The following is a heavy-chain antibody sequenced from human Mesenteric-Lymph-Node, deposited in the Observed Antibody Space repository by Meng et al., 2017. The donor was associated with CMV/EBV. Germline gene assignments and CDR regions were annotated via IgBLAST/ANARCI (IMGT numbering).Heavy chain of an antibody. J-gene: IGHJ4*02. D-gene: IGHD2-2*01. CDR3: AKEEGVVPAEAFDY. V-gene: IGHV3-30*02. Sequence: GESLKISCAASGFTFSSYGMHWVRQAPGKGLEWVAFIRYDGSNKYYADSVKGRFTISRDNSKNTLYLQMNSLRAEDTAVYYCAKEEGVVPAEAFDYWGQGTLVTVSS. CDR2: IRYDGSNK. CDR1: GFTFSSYG.